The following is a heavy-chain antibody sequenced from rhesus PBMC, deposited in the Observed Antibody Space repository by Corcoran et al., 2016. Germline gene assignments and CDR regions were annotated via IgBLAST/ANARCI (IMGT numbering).Heavy chain of an antibody. V-gene: IGHV4-76*01. Sequence: QVQLQESGPGLVKPSETLSLTCAVSGGSVSGDYDWGWIRQRPGKGLEYIGSIHGRRGTTNYNPSLNSRVTISRDTARHQFSLELSSVTAADTAVYYCAKIASGWRFDYWGQGVLVTVSS. CDR1: GGSVSGDYD. J-gene: IGHJ4*01. D-gene: IGHD6-31*01. CDR2: IHGRRGTT. CDR3: AKIASGWRFDY.